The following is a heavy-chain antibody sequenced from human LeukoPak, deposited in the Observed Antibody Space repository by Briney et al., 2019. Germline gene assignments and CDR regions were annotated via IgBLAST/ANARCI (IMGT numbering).Heavy chain of an antibody. D-gene: IGHD3-10*01. CDR3: ARVGRRHYGMDV. CDR2: IYYSGST. CDR1: GGSISSGDYY. J-gene: IGHJ6*02. V-gene: IGHV4-30-4*01. Sequence: SQTLSLTCTVSGGSISSGDYYWSWIRQPPGKGLEWIGYIYYSGSTYYNPSLKSRVTISVDTSKNQFSLELSSVTAADTAVYYCARVGRRHYGMDVWGQGTTVTVSS.